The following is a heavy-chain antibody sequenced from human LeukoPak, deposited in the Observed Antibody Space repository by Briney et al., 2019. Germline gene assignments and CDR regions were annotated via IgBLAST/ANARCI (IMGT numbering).Heavy chain of an antibody. Sequence: ASVKVSCKASGYTFTKFDIHWLRQAPGQGLEWMGIINPSGGTTSYAQKFQGRVRITRDRSTSKVYMELSSLRSEDKAMYHDARDDWGWRTPGWGYGGFDIWGQGPMVSVSS. J-gene: IGHJ3*02. D-gene: IGHD3-16*01. V-gene: IGHV1-46*01. CDR2: INPSGGTT. CDR3: ARDDWGWRTPGWGYGGFDI. CDR1: GYTFTKFD.